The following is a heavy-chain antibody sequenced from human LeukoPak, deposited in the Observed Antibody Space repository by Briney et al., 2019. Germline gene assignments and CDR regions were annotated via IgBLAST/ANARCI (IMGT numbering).Heavy chain of an antibody. V-gene: IGHV4-38-2*01. Sequence: SETLSLTCAVSGYSISSGYYWGWIRQPPGKGLEWIGSIYHSGSTYYNPSLKSRVTISVDTSKNQFPLKLSSVTAADTAVYYCARAAAGRLAWFDPWGQGTLVTVSS. D-gene: IGHD6-13*01. CDR1: GYSISSGYY. CDR3: ARAAAGRLAWFDP. J-gene: IGHJ5*02. CDR2: IYHSGST.